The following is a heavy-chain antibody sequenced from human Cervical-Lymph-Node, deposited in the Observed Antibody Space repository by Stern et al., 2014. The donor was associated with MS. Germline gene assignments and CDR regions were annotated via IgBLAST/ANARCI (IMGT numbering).Heavy chain of an antibody. V-gene: IGHV1-18*01. CDR2: ISADNGDT. CDR1: GYFFTSYG. D-gene: IGHD3-3*01. Sequence: VQLVQSGAEVKKPGASVKVSCKASGYFFTSYGISWVRQAPGQGLEWMGWISADNGDTNYAQNVQGRVTMTTDTSTNTAYMELSSLRSDDTALYYCARDSLIRTFGVEEGMDVWGQGTRSPSP. J-gene: IGHJ6*02. CDR3: ARDSLIRTFGVEEGMDV.